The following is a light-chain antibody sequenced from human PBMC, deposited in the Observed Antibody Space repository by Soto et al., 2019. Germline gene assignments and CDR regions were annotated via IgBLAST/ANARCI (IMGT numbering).Light chain of an antibody. J-gene: IGKJ1*01. CDR1: QSISSW. CDR3: QQYNSYRT. V-gene: IGKV1-5*01. CDR2: DAS. Sequence: DIQLTQSPSVLSASVGDTVTITCRASQSISSWLAWYQQKPGKAPKLLIYDASSLESGVPSRFSGSGSGTEFTLTISSLQPDDFATYYCQQYNSYRTFGQGTKVDIK.